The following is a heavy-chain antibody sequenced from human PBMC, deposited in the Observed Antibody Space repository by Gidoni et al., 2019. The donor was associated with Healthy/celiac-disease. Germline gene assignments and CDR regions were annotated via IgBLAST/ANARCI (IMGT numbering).Heavy chain of an antibody. CDR1: GFTFSSYA. V-gene: IGHV3-23*01. CDR3: AKIGADSSSWYPVYFDY. D-gene: IGHD6-13*01. J-gene: IGHJ4*02. CDR2: ISGSGGST. Sequence: EVQLLESGGGLVQPGGSLRISCASSGFTFSSYAFSWVRPAPGKGLEWVSAISGSGGSTYYADAVKGRFTISRDNFKNTLYLQMNSLRAEDTAVYYCAKIGADSSSWYPVYFDYWGQGTLVTVSS.